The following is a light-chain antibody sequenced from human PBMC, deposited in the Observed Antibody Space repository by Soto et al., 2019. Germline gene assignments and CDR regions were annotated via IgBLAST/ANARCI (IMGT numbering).Light chain of an antibody. Sequence: CRIIKGISSYLAWYQQKPGKAPKLLIYAASTLQSGVPSRFFGSGSGTDFDLTITTLQPEASATHYCQQSYSTPGSFAEGTRVEIK. CDR2: AAS. V-gene: IGKV1-39*01. CDR3: QQSYSTPGS. CDR1: KGISSY. J-gene: IGKJ5*01.